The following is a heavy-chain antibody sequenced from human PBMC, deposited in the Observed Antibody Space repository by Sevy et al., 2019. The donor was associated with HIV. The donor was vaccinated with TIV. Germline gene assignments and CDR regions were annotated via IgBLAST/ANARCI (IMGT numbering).Heavy chain of an antibody. CDR2: ILYDGTEK. D-gene: IGHD3-10*01. CDR3: ARDPLFYSGSGIHYRFYYGMDV. CDR1: GFTFSTYA. Sequence: QLGGSLRLSCAASGFTFSTYAMHWVRQAPGKGLEWVAVILYDGTEKYYADSVKGQFNVSRDNSKNTLYLQMNSLRVEDTAVYYCARDPLFYSGSGIHYRFYYGMDVWGQGTTVTVSS. V-gene: IGHV3-33*01. J-gene: IGHJ6*02.